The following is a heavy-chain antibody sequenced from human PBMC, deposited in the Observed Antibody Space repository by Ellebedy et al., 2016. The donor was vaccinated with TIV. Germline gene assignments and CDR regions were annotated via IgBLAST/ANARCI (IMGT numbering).Heavy chain of an antibody. CDR3: AKPEGTPYYYDSSGYYAYNWFDP. V-gene: IGHV3-23*01. CDR2: ISGSGGST. Sequence: GGSLRLXCAASGFTFSNYAMTWVRQAPGKGLEWVSAISGSGGSTYYADSVKGRFTISRDNFKDTLYLQMNSLRAEDTAVYYCAKPEGTPYYYDSSGYYAYNWFDPWGQGTLVTVSS. D-gene: IGHD3-22*01. J-gene: IGHJ5*02. CDR1: GFTFSNYA.